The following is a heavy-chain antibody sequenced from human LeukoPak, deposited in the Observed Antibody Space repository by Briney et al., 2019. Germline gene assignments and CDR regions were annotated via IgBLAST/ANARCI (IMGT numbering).Heavy chain of an antibody. J-gene: IGHJ5*02. CDR1: GGSFSGYY. CDR2: INHSGRS. V-gene: IGHV4-34*01. D-gene: IGHD6-13*01. CDR3: ARIRIAEAGGRTKGLPPVFP. Sequence: KPSETLSLTCAVYGGSFSGYYCSWVRQPPGKGLEWVGEINHSGRSNYNASHSSRDSISVDRSRNQFSLKLTSATAAETGVYYCARIRIAEAGGRTKGLPPVFPWGEGTLVTVSS.